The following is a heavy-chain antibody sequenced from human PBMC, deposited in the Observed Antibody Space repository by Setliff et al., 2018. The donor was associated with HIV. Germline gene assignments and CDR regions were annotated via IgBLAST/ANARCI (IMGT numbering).Heavy chain of an antibody. CDR2: ISAYNGDS. D-gene: IGHD3-3*02. V-gene: IGHV1-18*01. Sequence: GASVKVSCKASGYTFSSYGISWVRQAPGQGLEWMGWISAYNGDSNYAQKVQGRITLTTDTATSTAYMELRSLRSEDTAVYYCARDAWVEFLEWTYYGMDVWGQGTTVTVPS. CDR1: GYTFSSYG. J-gene: IGHJ6*02. CDR3: ARDAWVEFLEWTYYGMDV.